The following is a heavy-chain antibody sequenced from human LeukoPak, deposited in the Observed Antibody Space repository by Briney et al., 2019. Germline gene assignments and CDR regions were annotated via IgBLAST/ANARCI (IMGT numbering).Heavy chain of an antibody. D-gene: IGHD3-22*01. J-gene: IGHJ4*02. Sequence: PGGSLRLSCAASGFTFSSYAMSWVRQAPGKGLEWVSANSGSGGSTYDADSVKGRFTISRDNSKNTLYLQMNSLRAEDTAVYYCAKGPAMIVVPLDYWGQGTLVTVSS. CDR3: AKGPAMIVVPLDY. CDR2: NSGSGGST. CDR1: GFTFSSYA. V-gene: IGHV3-23*01.